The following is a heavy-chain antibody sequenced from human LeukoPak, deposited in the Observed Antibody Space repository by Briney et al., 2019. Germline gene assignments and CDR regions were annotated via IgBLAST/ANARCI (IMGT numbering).Heavy chain of an antibody. Sequence: GGSLRLSCAASGFTFSSYGMHWVRQAPGKGLEWVAVIWYDGSNKYYADSVRGRFTISRDNSKNTLYLQMNSLRAEDTAVYYCAREGTEFYFDYWGQGTLVTVSS. CDR2: IWYDGSNK. CDR3: AREGTEFYFDY. D-gene: IGHD1-1*01. V-gene: IGHV3-33*01. J-gene: IGHJ4*02. CDR1: GFTFSSYG.